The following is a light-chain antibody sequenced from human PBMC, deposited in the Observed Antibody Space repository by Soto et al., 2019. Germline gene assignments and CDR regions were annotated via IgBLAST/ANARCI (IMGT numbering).Light chain of an antibody. V-gene: IGKV1-27*01. Sequence: DIQMTQSPSSLSASVGDRVTITCRARQGISNYLAWYQQKPGKVPKLLIYAASTLQSGVPSRFSGSGSGTEFPLHISSLQPEDFATYYCQKYNSARRTFGQGTRLEIK. CDR2: AAS. J-gene: IGKJ5*01. CDR1: QGISNY. CDR3: QKYNSARRT.